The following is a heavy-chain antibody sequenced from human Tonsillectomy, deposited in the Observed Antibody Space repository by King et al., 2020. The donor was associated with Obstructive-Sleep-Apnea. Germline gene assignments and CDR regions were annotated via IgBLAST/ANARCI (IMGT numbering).Heavy chain of an antibody. CDR2: IYYSGNT. V-gene: IGHV4-39*01. J-gene: IGHJ4*02. Sequence: LPLQESGPGLVKPSETLSLTCTVSGGSISSSNYYWGWIRQPPAKGLEWIGSIYYSGNTYFNPSLRSRVTISIDTSKNQFSLKLSSVTAADTAVYYCARHDASVGGFDYWGQGTLVTVSS. CDR1: GGSISSSNYY. D-gene: IGHD6-19*01. CDR3: ARHDASVGGFDY.